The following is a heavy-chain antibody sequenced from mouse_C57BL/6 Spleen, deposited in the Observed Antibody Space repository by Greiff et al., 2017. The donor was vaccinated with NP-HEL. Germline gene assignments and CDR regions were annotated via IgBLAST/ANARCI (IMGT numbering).Heavy chain of an antibody. CDR2: INPSNGGT. Sequence: QVQLQQSGTELVKPGASVKLSCKASGYTFTSYWMHWVKQRPGQGLEWIGNINPSNGGTNYNEKFKSKATLTVDKSSSTAYMQLSSLTSEDSAVYYCARSDYYGYHYYAMDYWGQGTSVTVSS. CDR1: GYTFTSYW. V-gene: IGHV1-53*01. J-gene: IGHJ4*01. CDR3: ARSDYYGYHYYAMDY. D-gene: IGHD2-2*01.